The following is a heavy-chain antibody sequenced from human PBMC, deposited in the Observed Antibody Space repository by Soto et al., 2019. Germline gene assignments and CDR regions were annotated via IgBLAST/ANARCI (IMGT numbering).Heavy chain of an antibody. CDR1: GYTFTSYD. Sequence: ASVKVSCKASGYTFTSYDINWVRQATGQGLEWMGWMNPNSGNTGYAQKFQGRVTMTRNTSISTAYMELSGLRSEDTAVYYCARVADFWSALNDYWGQGTLVTVSS. CDR2: MNPNSGNT. V-gene: IGHV1-8*01. D-gene: IGHD3-3*01. J-gene: IGHJ4*02. CDR3: ARVADFWSALNDY.